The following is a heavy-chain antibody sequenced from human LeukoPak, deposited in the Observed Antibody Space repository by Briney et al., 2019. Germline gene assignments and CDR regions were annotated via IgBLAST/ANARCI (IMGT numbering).Heavy chain of an antibody. V-gene: IGHV3-23*01. CDR1: GFTFNSYA. J-gene: IGHJ4*01. CDR2: ISGSGGST. D-gene: IGHD1-1*01. Sequence: QSGGSLRLSCAASGFTFNSYAMSWVRQAPGKGLEWGSAISGSGGSTYYADSVKGRFTISRDNAQNSLYLQMNSLRDDDTAMYYCVRGGRSRFAYWGQGTLVTVSS. CDR3: VRGGRSRFAY.